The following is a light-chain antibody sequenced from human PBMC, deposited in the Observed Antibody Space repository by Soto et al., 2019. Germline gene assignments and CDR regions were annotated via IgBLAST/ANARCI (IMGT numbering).Light chain of an antibody. CDR2: DAS. V-gene: IGKV1-5*01. Sequence: IRVTKSAVSVSASVEDRVTITCRASQSISSYLNWYQQKPGKAPKLLIYDASTLESGVPSRFSGRGSGTEFTLTISSLQPDDFATYYCQHYNSYSDPFGQGTKVDI. J-gene: IGKJ1*01. CDR1: QSISSY. CDR3: QHYNSYSDP.